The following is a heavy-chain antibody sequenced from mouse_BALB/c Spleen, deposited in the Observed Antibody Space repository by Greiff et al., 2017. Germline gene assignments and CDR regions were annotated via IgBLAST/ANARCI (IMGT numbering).Heavy chain of an antibody. J-gene: IGHJ4*01. V-gene: IGHV1-14*01. D-gene: IGHD2-14*01. CDR3: ARGDRYGGNYYAMDY. CDR2: INPYNDGT. Sequence: EVQLQQSGPELVKPGASVKMSCKASGYTFTSYVMHWVKQKPGQGLEWIGYINPYNDGTKYNEKFKGKATLTSDKSSSTAYMELSSLTSEDSAVYYCARGDRYGGNYYAMDYWGQGTSVTVSS. CDR1: GYTFTSYV.